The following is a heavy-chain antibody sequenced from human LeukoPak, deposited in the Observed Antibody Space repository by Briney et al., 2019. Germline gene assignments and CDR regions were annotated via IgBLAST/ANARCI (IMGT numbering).Heavy chain of an antibody. D-gene: IGHD3-3*01. CDR1: GYTFTGYY. CDR3: AREGYYDFWSGYYPNYYYYYGMDV. J-gene: IGHJ6*02. V-gene: IGHV1-2*04. CDR2: INPNSGGT. Sequence: ASVTVSCTASGYTFTGYYMHWVRQAPGQGLEWMGWINPNSGGTNYAQKFQGWVTMTRDTSISTAYMELSRLRSDDTAVYYCAREGYYDFWSGYYPNYYYYYGMDVWGQGTTVTVSS.